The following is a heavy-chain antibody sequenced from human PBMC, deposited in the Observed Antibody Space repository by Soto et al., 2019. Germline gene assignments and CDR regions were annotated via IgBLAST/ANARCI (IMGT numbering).Heavy chain of an antibody. CDR3: ARDVDHSGRYYFQH. J-gene: IGHJ1*01. D-gene: IGHD2-15*01. CDR1: GFTFSSYA. CDR2: ISGSGDST. V-gene: IGHV3-23*01. Sequence: EVQLLESGGGLVQPGGSLRLSCAASGFTFSSYAMNWVRQAPGKGLEWVSTISGSGDSTYYADSVKGRFTISSDNSKNTVYEHVNSLRAQETAIYFCARDVDHSGRYYFQHWGQGKLVTVSS.